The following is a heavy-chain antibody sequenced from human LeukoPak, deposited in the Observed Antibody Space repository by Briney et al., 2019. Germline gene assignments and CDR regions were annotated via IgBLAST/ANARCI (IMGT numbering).Heavy chain of an antibody. V-gene: IGHV1-18*01. J-gene: IGHJ4*02. CDR1: GYTFSSYG. CDR3: ARGSLGDGSYSY. Sequence: ASVKVSCKASGYTFSSYGISWVRQAPGQGLEWMGWISAYNGNTNYAQKFQGRVTMTTDTSTSTAYMELRSLRSDDTAVYYCARGSLGDGSYSYWGQGTLVTVSS. CDR2: ISAYNGNT. D-gene: IGHD1-26*01.